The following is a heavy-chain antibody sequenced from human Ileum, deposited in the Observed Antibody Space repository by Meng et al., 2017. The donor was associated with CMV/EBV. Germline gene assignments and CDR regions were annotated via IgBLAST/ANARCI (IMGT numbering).Heavy chain of an antibody. CDR1: GESMSSYC. J-gene: IGHJ1*01. CDR2: MCYNGDT. V-gene: IGHV4-59*01. Sequence: VQLQESGPGLVEPSETLSLTCTVAGESMSSYCWSWIRQPPGKGLEWIGYMCYNGDTNYNPSLKSRVTISGDTSKNQFSLKLSSVTAADTAVYYCALRGSAAGTFQYWGQGTLVTVSS. D-gene: IGHD6-13*01. CDR3: ALRGSAAGTFQY.